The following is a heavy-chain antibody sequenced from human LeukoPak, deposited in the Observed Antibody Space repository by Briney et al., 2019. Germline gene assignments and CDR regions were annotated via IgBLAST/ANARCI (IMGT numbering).Heavy chain of an antibody. J-gene: IGHJ4*02. CDR1: GFTFSSYS. Sequence: GGSPRLSCAASGFTFSSYSMNWVRQAPGKGLEWVSSISSSSSYIYYADSVKGRFTISRDNAKNSLYLQMNSLRAEDTAVYYCARLGNSGYDVDYWGQGTLVTVSS. V-gene: IGHV3-21*01. CDR3: ARLGNSGYDVDY. CDR2: ISSSSSYI. D-gene: IGHD5-12*01.